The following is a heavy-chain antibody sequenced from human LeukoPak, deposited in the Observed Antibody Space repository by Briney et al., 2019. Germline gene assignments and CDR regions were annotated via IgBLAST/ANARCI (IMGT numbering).Heavy chain of an antibody. Sequence: GGSLRLSCAASGFTFDDYAMHWVRQAPGKGLEWVSGISWNSGSIGYADSVKGRFTISRDNAKNSLYLQMNSLRAEDTALYYCARSSWYAAFDCWGQGTLVTVSS. J-gene: IGHJ4*02. CDR1: GFTFDDYA. V-gene: IGHV3-9*01. CDR2: ISWNSGSI. D-gene: IGHD6-13*01. CDR3: ARSSWYAAFDC.